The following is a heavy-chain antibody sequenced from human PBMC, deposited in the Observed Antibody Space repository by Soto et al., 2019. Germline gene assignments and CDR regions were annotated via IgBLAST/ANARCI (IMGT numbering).Heavy chain of an antibody. CDR2: IYIKASP. Sequence: SETLSLTCTVSGGSISSGGYYWSWTRQYPGMGLELMRFIYIKASPFDAPAVMGRVTLSVDASKDLFYMRMSSVTAAGTSVYYCARYWSSYFDYGGQGTLVAVSS. V-gene: IGHV4-31*03. CDR3: ARYWSSYFDY. CDR1: GGSISSGGYY. D-gene: IGHD1-1*01. J-gene: IGHJ4*02.